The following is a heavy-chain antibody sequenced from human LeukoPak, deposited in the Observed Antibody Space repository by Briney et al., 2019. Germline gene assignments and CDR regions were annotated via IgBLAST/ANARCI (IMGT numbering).Heavy chain of an antibody. CDR3: AKDAYGGATFFYYMDV. Sequence: GGSLRLSCAASGFSFDDYAMHWVRQAPGKGLERVSGISWHSGRIAYADSVRGRFTISRDNAKNSLSLQMNSLRDDDAAVYYCAKDAYGGATFFYYMDVWGKGTTVIVSS. D-gene: IGHD2/OR15-2a*01. V-gene: IGHV3-9*01. CDR1: GFSFDDYA. CDR2: ISWHSGRI. J-gene: IGHJ6*03.